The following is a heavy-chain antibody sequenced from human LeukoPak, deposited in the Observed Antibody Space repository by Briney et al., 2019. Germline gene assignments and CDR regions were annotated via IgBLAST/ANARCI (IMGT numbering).Heavy chain of an antibody. V-gene: IGHV3-15*01. D-gene: IGHD3-16*01. CDR3: VWHYFDY. CDR1: GFTFSNAW. CDR2: IKNKADGGTT. Sequence: KAGGPLRFSCATPGFTFSNAWLSWARQAQGKGLEWVGRIKNKADGGTTDYTVPVKGRFTISRDDAKNTLYLQMDSLISEDTAIYYCVWHYFDYWGQGALVTVSS. J-gene: IGHJ4*02.